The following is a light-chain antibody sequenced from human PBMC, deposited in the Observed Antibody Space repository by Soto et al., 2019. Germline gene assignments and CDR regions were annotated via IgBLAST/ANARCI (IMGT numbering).Light chain of an antibody. Sequence: QSVLTQPPSVSGSPGQRVTISCTWSSSNIGAGHDVHWYQQLPGTAPKLLIYGNGSRPSGVPDRFSGSKSGTSASLAITGLQAEDEADYYCQSYDSSLSGSEVFGTGTKVTVL. CDR2: GNG. V-gene: IGLV1-40*01. CDR1: SSNIGAGHD. CDR3: QSYDSSLSGSEV. J-gene: IGLJ1*01.